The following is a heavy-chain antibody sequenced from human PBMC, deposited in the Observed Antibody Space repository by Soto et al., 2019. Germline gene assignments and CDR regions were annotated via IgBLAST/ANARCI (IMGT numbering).Heavy chain of an antibody. CDR1: GGTFSSYA. Sequence: VKVSCKASGGTFSSYAISWVRQAPGQGLEWMGGIIPIFGTANYAQKFQGRVTITADESTSTAYMELSSLRSEDTAVYYCARDKDTAMAYYYYGMDVWGQGTTVTVSS. CDR3: ARDKDTAMAYYYYGMDV. J-gene: IGHJ6*02. D-gene: IGHD5-18*01. CDR2: IIPIFGTA. V-gene: IGHV1-69*01.